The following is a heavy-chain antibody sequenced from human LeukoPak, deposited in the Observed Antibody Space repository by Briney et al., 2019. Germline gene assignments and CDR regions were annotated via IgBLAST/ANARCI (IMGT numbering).Heavy chain of an antibody. V-gene: IGHV4-34*01. CDR3: AREGGGYDILTHYGMDV. J-gene: IGHJ6*02. Sequence: SETLSLTCAVYGGSLNGYYWSWIRQPPGKGLEWIGEGGNSGGTKFNPSLKSRVTISVDTSKNQFSLKLSSVTAADTAVYYCAREGGGYDILTHYGMDVWGQGTTVTVSS. CDR1: GGSLNGYY. D-gene: IGHD3-9*01. CDR2: GGNSGGT.